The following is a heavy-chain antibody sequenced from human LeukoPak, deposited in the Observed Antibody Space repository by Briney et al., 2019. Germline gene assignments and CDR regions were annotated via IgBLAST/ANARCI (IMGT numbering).Heavy chain of an antibody. CDR1: GFTFSSYS. V-gene: IGHV3-48*01. J-gene: IGHJ4*02. CDR3: AKGKFRGYSYGWDSFDY. D-gene: IGHD5-18*01. Sequence: PGGSLRLSCAASGFTFSSYSMNWVRQAPGKGLEWVSYISSSSSTIYYADSVKGRFTISRDNAKNSLYLQMNSLRAEDTAVYYCAKGKFRGYSYGWDSFDYWGQGTLVTVSS. CDR2: ISSSSSTI.